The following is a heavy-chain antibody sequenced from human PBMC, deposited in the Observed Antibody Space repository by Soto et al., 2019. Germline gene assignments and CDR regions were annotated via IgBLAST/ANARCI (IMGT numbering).Heavy chain of an antibody. CDR2: IYRSATT. Sequence: SETLSLTCSVSGDSISNLDYFWAWIRQPPGQALEYIGYIYRSATTYYNPSFESRVAISVDTSKSQFSLNVTSVTAADTAVYFCARGRYCLTGRCFPNWFDSWGQGALITVSS. CDR3: ARGRYCLTGRCFPNWFDS. J-gene: IGHJ5*01. V-gene: IGHV4-30-4*01. D-gene: IGHD7-27*01. CDR1: GDSISNLDYF.